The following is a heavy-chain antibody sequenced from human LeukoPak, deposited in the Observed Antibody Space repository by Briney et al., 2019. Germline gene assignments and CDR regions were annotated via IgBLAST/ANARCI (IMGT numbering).Heavy chain of an antibody. Sequence: GGSLRLSCAASGFTFSSYAMSWVRQAPGKGLEWVSAISGSGGSTYYADSVKGRFTISRDNSKNTLYLQMNSLRAEDTAVYYCATLFSGSYYGGSFDYWGQGTLVTVSS. CDR1: GFTFSSYA. CDR2: ISGSGGST. D-gene: IGHD1-26*01. V-gene: IGHV3-23*01. J-gene: IGHJ4*02. CDR3: ATLFSGSYYGGSFDY.